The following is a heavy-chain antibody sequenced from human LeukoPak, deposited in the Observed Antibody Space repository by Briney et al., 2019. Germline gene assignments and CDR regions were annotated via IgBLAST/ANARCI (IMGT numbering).Heavy chain of an antibody. V-gene: IGHV3-21*01. CDR3: AKGPVYSSEFDY. Sequence: PGGSLRLSCAASGFTFSSYSMDWVRQAPGKGLEWVSSISSSSSYIYYADSVKGRFTISRDNSKNTLYLQMNSLRAEDTAVYYCAKGPVYSSEFDYWGQGTLVTVSS. D-gene: IGHD6-25*01. J-gene: IGHJ4*02. CDR1: GFTFSSYS. CDR2: ISSSSSYI.